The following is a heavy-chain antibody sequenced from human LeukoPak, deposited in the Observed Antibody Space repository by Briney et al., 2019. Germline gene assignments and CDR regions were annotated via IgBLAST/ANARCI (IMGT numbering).Heavy chain of an antibody. D-gene: IGHD2-15*01. CDR1: GFTFNTYG. J-gene: IGHJ4*02. V-gene: IGHV3-30*03. CDR3: ARNDYTSSCFPFDY. CDR2: ISHDATKK. Sequence: GESLRLSCAVSGFTFNTYGMHWVRQAPGKGLEWVAVISHDATKKYYADSVRGRFTISRDNSKNTLYLEMNSLRHEDTAVYYCARNDYTSSCFPFDYWGQGSLVTVSS.